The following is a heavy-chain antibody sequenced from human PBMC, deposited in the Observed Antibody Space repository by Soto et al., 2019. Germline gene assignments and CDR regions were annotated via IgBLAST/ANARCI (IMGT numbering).Heavy chain of an antibody. CDR3: ARSGVHGIHYFEF. CDR2: IYPGDSET. Sequence: PGESLKISCEASGYSFSTYWIACVRQMPGKGLEWMGIIYPGDSETRYSPSFQGQVTISVDKSIGTAYLQWASLKASDTAIYYCARSGVHGIHYFEFWGKGTQVTVSS. D-gene: IGHD2-15*01. J-gene: IGHJ4*02. CDR1: GYSFSTYW. V-gene: IGHV5-51*01.